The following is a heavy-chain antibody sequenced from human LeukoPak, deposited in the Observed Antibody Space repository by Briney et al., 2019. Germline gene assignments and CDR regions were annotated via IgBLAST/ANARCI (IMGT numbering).Heavy chain of an antibody. J-gene: IGHJ4*02. CDR1: GYTFTSYY. D-gene: IGHD4-23*01. CDR2: INPSGDST. V-gene: IGHV1-46*01. Sequence: ASVKVSCKASGYTFTSYYIHWVRQAPGQGLEWMGIINPSGDSTSYAQEFQGRVTMTRDTSTSTVYMELSSLTSEDTAVYYCASWGGGKSDWAQGTLVTVSS. CDR3: ASWGGGKSD.